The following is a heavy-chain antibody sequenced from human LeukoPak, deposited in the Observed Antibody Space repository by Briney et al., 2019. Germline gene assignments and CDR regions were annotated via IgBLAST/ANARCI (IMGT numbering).Heavy chain of an antibody. Sequence: GGSLRLSCAASGFTVSSNYMSWVRQVPGKGLEWVSVIYSGGSTYYADSVKGRFTISRDNSKNTLYLQMNSLRAEDTAVYYCARVSGQLPQLDYWGQGTLVTVSS. D-gene: IGHD2-2*01. J-gene: IGHJ4*02. V-gene: IGHV3-66*01. CDR3: ARVSGQLPQLDY. CDR2: IYSGGST. CDR1: GFTVSSNY.